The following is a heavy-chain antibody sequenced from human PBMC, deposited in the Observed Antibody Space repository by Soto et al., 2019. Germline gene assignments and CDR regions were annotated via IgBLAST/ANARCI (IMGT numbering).Heavy chain of an antibody. J-gene: IGHJ6*02. CDR3: ARDGGAAGNEPYYYYGMDV. V-gene: IGHV1-46*01. CDR1: GYTFTSDY. D-gene: IGHD6-13*01. CDR2: INPSGGST. Sequence: GASVKVSCKASGYTFTSDYMHWVRQAPGQGLEWMGIINPSGGSTSYAQKFQGRVTMTRDTSTSTVYMELSSLRSEDTAVYYCARDGGAAGNEPYYYYGMDVWGQGTTVTVSS.